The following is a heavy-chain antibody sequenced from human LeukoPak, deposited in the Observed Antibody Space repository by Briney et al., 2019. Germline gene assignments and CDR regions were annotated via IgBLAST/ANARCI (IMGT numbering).Heavy chain of an antibody. CDR2: IIPIFGTA. D-gene: IGHD6-13*01. V-gene: IGHV1-69*05. J-gene: IGHJ5*02. Sequence: RASVKVSCKASGGTFSSYAISWVRQAPGQGLEWMGGIIPIFGTANYAQKFQGRVTITTDESTSTAYMELSSPRSEDTAVYYCARSYSENWFDPWGQGTLVTVSS. CDR1: GGTFSSYA. CDR3: ARSYSENWFDP.